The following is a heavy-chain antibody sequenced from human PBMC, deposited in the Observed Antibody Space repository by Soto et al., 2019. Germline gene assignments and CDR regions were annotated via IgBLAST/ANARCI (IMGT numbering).Heavy chain of an antibody. CDR1: GFTFISSF. J-gene: IGHJ4*02. D-gene: IGHD6-19*01. CDR2: INQDGGVT. V-gene: IGHV3-7*03. CDR3: ARYYRGSGRYFFDY. Sequence: LRLSCVASGFTFISSFMGWIRQAPGKGLEWVANINQDGGVTYDVDSVEGRFTISRDNTKDSLYLQMNSLRGEDTAIYYCARYYRGSGRYFFDYWGQGTPVTVSS.